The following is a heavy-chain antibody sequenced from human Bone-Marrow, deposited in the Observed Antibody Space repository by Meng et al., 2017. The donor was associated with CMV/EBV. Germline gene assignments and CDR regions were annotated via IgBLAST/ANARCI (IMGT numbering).Heavy chain of an antibody. CDR1: GFTFDDYG. CDR3: AKENYDFWSGYYQNYFDY. V-gene: IGHV3-23*01. J-gene: IGHJ4*02. CDR2: ISGSGGST. D-gene: IGHD3-3*01. Sequence: GESLKISCAASGFTFDDYGMSWVRQAPGKGLEWVSAISGSGGSTYYADSVKGRFTISRDNSKNTLYLQMNSLRAEDTAVYYCAKENYDFWSGYYQNYFDYWGQGTLVTVSS.